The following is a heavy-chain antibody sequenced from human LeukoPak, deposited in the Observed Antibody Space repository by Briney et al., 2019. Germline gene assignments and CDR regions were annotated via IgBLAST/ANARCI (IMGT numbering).Heavy chain of an antibody. CDR3: ARELIRGYDILTGYDY. J-gene: IGHJ4*02. D-gene: IGHD3-9*01. CDR1: GGSISSGDYY. Sequence: MPSQTLSLTCTVSGGSISSGDYYWSWIRQPPGKGLEWIGYIYYSGSTYYNPSLKSRVTISVDTSKNQFSLKLSSVTAADTAVYYCARELIRGYDILTGYDYWGQGTLVTVSS. V-gene: IGHV4-30-4*08. CDR2: IYYSGST.